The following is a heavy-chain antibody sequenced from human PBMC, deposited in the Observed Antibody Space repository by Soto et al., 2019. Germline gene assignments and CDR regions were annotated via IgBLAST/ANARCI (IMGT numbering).Heavy chain of an antibody. Sequence: ASVKVSCKASGYTFTNYDINWVRQATGQGPEWMGWMNPDSGHTGYVQKFQGRVTVTRNTAISTAYMELSNLRSEDTAVYYCARSVGGSNVNFDYWGHGTLVTVSA. CDR3: ARSVGGSNVNFDY. V-gene: IGHV1-8*01. CDR2: MNPDSGHT. J-gene: IGHJ4*01. CDR1: GYTFTNYD. D-gene: IGHD3-10*01.